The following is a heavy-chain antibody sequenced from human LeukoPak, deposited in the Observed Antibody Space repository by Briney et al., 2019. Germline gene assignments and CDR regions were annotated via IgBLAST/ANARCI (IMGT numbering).Heavy chain of an antibody. V-gene: IGHV4-39*01. Sequence: SETLSLTCTVSGGSISSSSYYWGWIRQPPGKGLERIGSIYYSGSTYYNPSPKSRVTISVDTSKNQFSLKLSSVTAADTAVYYCARSHTYYYGSGSYSFDYWGQGTLVTVSS. D-gene: IGHD3-10*01. CDR2: IYYSGST. J-gene: IGHJ4*02. CDR3: ARSHTYYYGSGSYSFDY. CDR1: GGSISSSSYY.